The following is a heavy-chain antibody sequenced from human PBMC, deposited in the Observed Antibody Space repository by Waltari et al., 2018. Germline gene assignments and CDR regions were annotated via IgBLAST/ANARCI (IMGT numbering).Heavy chain of an antibody. D-gene: IGHD3-16*01. CDR2: IYHSGST. V-gene: IGHV4-38-2*02. Sequence: QVQLQESGPGLVKPSETLSLTCAVSGYPISSGYYWGWIRQPPGKGLEWIGSIYHSGSTYYNPSLKSRVTISVDTSKNQFSLKLSSVTAADTAVYYCARDGDYVWGDFDYWGQGTLVTVSS. CDR1: GYPISSGYY. CDR3: ARDGDYVWGDFDY. J-gene: IGHJ4*02.